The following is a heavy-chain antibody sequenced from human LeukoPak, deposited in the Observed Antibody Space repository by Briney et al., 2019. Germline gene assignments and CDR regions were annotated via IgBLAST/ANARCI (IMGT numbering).Heavy chain of an antibody. CDR2: IKPVGSVG. Sequence: GGSLRLSCAASGFTFSNYWMTWVRQAPGKGLEWVANIKPVGSVGYYVDSVRGRFIISRDNAGNSLYLQMNSLRVEDTAVYYCTRNLVAAAGDHWGQGTLLIVSS. J-gene: IGHJ4*02. CDR3: TRNLVAAAGDH. D-gene: IGHD6-13*01. V-gene: IGHV3-7*01. CDR1: GFTFSNYW.